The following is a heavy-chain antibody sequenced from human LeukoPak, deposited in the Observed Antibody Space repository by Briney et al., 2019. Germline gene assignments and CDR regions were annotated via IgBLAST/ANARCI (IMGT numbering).Heavy chain of an antibody. CDR3: AKYQFWSGYYEDFGGGLMDV. Sequence: GSLRPSCAAAGVTSSSDAMCWGRQPPGKGLEWVSAIIGSGGSTYYTHSVKGRFTISRDNSKNTLYLQMNSLRAEDTAVYYCAKYQFWSGYYEDFGGGLMDVWGQGTTVTVSS. CDR1: GVTSSSDA. D-gene: IGHD3-3*01. CDR2: IIGSGGST. J-gene: IGHJ6*02. V-gene: IGHV3-23*01.